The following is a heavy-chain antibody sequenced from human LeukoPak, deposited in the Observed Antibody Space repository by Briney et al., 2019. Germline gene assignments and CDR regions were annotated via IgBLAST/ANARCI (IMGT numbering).Heavy chain of an antibody. CDR3: TTYRVGEQWMIPNY. J-gene: IGHJ4*02. V-gene: IGHV3-15*01. CDR1: GFTFSSYA. CDR2: IKTKTDGGTP. D-gene: IGHD6-19*01. Sequence: GGSLRLSCSASGFTFSSYAMHWVRQAPGKGLEWVGRIKTKTDGGTPDYAAPVKGRFTISRDDSRNTLYLQMNSLKTEDTAVYYCTTYRVGEQWMIPNYWGQGTLVTVSS.